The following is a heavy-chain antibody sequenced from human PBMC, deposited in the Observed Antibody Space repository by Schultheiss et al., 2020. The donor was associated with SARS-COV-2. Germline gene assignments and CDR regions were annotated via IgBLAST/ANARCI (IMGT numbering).Heavy chain of an antibody. Sequence: GGSLRLSCAASGFTFSGSAMHWVRQAPGKGLEWVSGISWNSGSIGYADSVKGRFTISRDNAKNSLYLQMNSLRAEDTALYYCAKDIGLRPYGMDVWGQGTTVTVSS. V-gene: IGHV3-9*01. J-gene: IGHJ6*02. CDR3: AKDIGLRPYGMDV. D-gene: IGHD2-21*02. CDR1: GFTFSGSA. CDR2: ISWNSGSI.